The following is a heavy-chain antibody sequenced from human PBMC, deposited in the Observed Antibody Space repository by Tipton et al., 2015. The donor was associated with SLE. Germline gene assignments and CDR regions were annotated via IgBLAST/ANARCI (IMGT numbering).Heavy chain of an antibody. J-gene: IGHJ5*02. V-gene: IGHV4-61*02. D-gene: IGHD5-24*01. CDR2: IFSSGNT. Sequence: TLSLTCTVSGDSMNSGVYYWSWLRQPAGKGLEWIGRIFSSGNTIYNPSLKSRVTISEDTSKNQFSLKLSSVTAADTAVYYCARRGSYMGPLQAWGQGTLVTVSS. CDR3: ARRGSYMGPLQA. CDR1: GDSMNSGVYY.